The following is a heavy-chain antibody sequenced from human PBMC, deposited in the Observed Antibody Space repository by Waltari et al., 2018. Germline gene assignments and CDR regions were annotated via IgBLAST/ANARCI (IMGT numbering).Heavy chain of an antibody. CDR1: GFIFRAYT. CDR3: ARVHYYYYSGMDV. V-gene: IGHV3-30-3*01. J-gene: IGHJ6*02. Sequence: QVQLVESGGGVVQPGGSLRLSCTASGFIFRAYTMHWVRQTPGKGLEWVANISYNGDKKYYADSVKGRFTISRDNPRNTLYLQMSSLRAEDTAVYYCARVHYYYYSGMDVWGQGTTVTVSS. CDR2: ISYNGDKK.